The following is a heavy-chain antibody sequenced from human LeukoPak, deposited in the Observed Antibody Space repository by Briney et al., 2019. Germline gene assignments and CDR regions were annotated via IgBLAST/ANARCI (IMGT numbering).Heavy chain of an antibody. CDR3: ARDGYYYDSSGYDAFDI. V-gene: IGHV3-33*01. Sequence: PGGSLRLSCAASGFTFSSYGMHWVRQAPGKGLEWVAVIWYDGSNKYYADSVKGRFTISRDNSKNTLYLQMNSLRAEDTAVYYCARDGYYYDSSGYDAFDIWGQGTMVTVSS. D-gene: IGHD3-22*01. CDR1: GFTFSSYG. J-gene: IGHJ3*02. CDR2: IWYDGSNK.